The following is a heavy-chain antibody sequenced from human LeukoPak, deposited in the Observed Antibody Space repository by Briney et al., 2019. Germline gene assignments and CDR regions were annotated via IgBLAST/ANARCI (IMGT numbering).Heavy chain of an antibody. CDR3: ARDTYYDILTGYYTFDY. CDR2: IYYSGST. CDR1: GGSISSSSYY. D-gene: IGHD3-9*01. V-gene: IGHV4-39*02. Sequence: TLSPTCTVSGGSISSSSYYWGWIRQPPGKGLEWIGRIYYSGSTYYNPSLKSRVTISVDTSKNQFSLKLSSVTAADTAVYYCARDTYYDILTGYYTFDYWGQGTVVSVFS. J-gene: IGHJ4*02.